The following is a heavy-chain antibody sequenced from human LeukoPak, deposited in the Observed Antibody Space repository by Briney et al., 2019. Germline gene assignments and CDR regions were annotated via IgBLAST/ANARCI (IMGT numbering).Heavy chain of an antibody. Sequence: GGSLRLSCATSGFTFTTYAMNWVRQAPGKGLERVSAVTGPGDTTYYADSVKGRFFMSREDSKTTVYLQMNSLRAEDTAIYYCAKGAEIDLWGQGTLVTVSS. J-gene: IGHJ5*02. D-gene: IGHD3-16*01. CDR2: VTGPGDTT. CDR1: GFTFTTYA. V-gene: IGHV3-23*01. CDR3: AKGAEIDL.